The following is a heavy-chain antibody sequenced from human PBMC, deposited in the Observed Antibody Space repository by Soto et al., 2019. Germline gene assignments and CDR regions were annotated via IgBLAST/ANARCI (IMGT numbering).Heavy chain of an antibody. Sequence: QVQLVQSGAEGKKPGASVKVSCRASGYTFTRYSVHWVRQAPGQGLEWMGWINPNTGGTRFAPKFEGRVTLTTDPSVRTVYMEVRSLRSDDTAVFYCSVYFDDLQEASFWGQGTLVTVTS. CDR1: GYTFTRYS. CDR2: INPNTGGT. J-gene: IGHJ1*01. V-gene: IGHV1-2*02. D-gene: IGHD2-8*01. CDR3: SVYFDDLQEASF.